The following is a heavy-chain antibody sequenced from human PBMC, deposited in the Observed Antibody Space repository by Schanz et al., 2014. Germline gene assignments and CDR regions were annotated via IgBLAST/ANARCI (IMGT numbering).Heavy chain of an antibody. CDR1: GFTFSDYY. CDR3: ARGNYGMDV. J-gene: IGHJ6*02. V-gene: IGHV3-11*01. CDR2: INGGGETT. Sequence: QVHLVESGGGVVQPGGSLRLSCAASGFTFSDYYMTWIRQAPGKGLEWVSYINGGGETTYYADSVRGRFTISRDNAKNSLFLQMNSLRAEDTAKYYCARGNYGMDVWGQGTTVTVSS.